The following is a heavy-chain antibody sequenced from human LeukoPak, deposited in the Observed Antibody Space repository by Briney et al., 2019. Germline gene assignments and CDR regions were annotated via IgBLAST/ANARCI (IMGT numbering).Heavy chain of an antibody. J-gene: IGHJ4*02. CDR2: ISAYNGNT. V-gene: IGHV1-18*01. D-gene: IGHD6-19*01. CDR3: AKDLHSSGWRGGLDY. Sequence: ASVKVSCKASGYTFTSYGISWVRQAPGQGLEWMGWISAYNGNTNYAQKLQGRVTMTTDTSTSTAYMELRSLSSDDTAVYYCAKDLHSSGWRGGLDYWGQGTLVTVSS. CDR1: GYTFTSYG.